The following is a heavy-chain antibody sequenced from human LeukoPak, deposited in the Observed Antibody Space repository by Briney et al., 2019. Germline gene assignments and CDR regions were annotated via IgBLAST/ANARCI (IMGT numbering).Heavy chain of an antibody. V-gene: IGHV4-4*02. Sequence: SETLSLTCAVSGGSISSSNWWSWVRQPPGKGLEWIGEIYHSGSTNYNPSLKSRVTISVDKSKNQFSLKLSSVTAADTAVYYCARMGLHYYDSSGYSYYFDYWGQGTLVTVSS. J-gene: IGHJ4*02. CDR1: GGSISSSNW. CDR2: IYHSGST. D-gene: IGHD3-22*01. CDR3: ARMGLHYYDSSGYSYYFDY.